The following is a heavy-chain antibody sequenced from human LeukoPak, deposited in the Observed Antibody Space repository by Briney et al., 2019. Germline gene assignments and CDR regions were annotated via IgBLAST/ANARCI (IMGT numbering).Heavy chain of an antibody. CDR3: ATAYYDSSGYYYLGF. Sequence: ASVKVSCKVSGYTLTELSMHWVRQAPGKGLEWMGGFDPEDGETIYAQKFQGRVTMTEDTSTDTAYMELSSLRPEDTAVYYCATAYYDSSGYYYLGFWGQGTLVTVSS. CDR1: GYTLTELS. V-gene: IGHV1-24*01. D-gene: IGHD3-22*01. J-gene: IGHJ4*02. CDR2: FDPEDGET.